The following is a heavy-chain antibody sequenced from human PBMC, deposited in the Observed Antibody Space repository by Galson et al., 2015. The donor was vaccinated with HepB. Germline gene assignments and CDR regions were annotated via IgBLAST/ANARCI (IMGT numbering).Heavy chain of an antibody. CDR1: GFTFSSYG. D-gene: IGHD6-13*01. CDR2: ISYDGSNK. V-gene: IGHV3-30*18. Sequence: SLRLSCAASGFTFSSYGMHWVRQAPGKGLEWVAVISYDGSNKYYADSVKGRFTISRDNSKNTLYLQMNSLRAEDTAVYYCAKEGGGSWYVYYYYGMDVWGQGTTVTVSS. CDR3: AKEGGGSWYVYYYYGMDV. J-gene: IGHJ6*02.